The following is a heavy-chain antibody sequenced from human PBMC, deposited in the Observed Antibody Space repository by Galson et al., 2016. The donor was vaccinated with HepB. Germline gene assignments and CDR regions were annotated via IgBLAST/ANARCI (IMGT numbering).Heavy chain of an antibody. Sequence: TLSLTCAVSGASLSGYFWSWIRQPPGEGLEWIGEINLSGRVNYNPSLKGRVSISVDTSENQFSLRLSPVTAADTAVYYCARHQKKPITLFGVVSEYYYCGLDVWGQGTTVTVSS. J-gene: IGHJ6*02. CDR3: ARHQKKPITLFGVVSEYYYCGLDV. V-gene: IGHV4-34*01. CDR2: INLSGRV. CDR1: GASLSGYF. D-gene: IGHD3-3*01.